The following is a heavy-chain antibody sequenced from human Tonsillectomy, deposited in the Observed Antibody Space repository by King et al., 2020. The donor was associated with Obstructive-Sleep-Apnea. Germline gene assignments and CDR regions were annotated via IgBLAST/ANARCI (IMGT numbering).Heavy chain of an antibody. CDR3: AREDRYSSGYYSLYYFDF. Sequence: VQLQESGPGLVKPSETLSLTCSVSGDSISSNYCSWIRQPAGEGLEWVGRIYSEGSTNSNPSLKSRVTMSLDTSKNQFSLKLSSVTAADTAVYFCAREDRYSSGYYSLYYFDFWGQGTLVTVSS. J-gene: IGHJ4*02. CDR1: GDSISSNY. CDR2: IYSEGST. V-gene: IGHV4-4*07. D-gene: IGHD3-22*01.